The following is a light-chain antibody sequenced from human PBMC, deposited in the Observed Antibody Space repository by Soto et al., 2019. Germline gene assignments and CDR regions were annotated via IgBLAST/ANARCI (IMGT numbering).Light chain of an antibody. CDR2: DGS. CDR1: SSDVGGYNY. J-gene: IGLJ2*01. Sequence: QSVLTQPASVSGSPGQSITISCTGTSSDVGGYNYVSWYQQHPGKAPKLMIYDGSNRPSGVSNRFSGSKSGNTASLTISGLQAEDEAEYYCSSYTSSSTLVVFGGGTKLTVL. CDR3: SSYTSSSTLVV. V-gene: IGLV2-14*01.